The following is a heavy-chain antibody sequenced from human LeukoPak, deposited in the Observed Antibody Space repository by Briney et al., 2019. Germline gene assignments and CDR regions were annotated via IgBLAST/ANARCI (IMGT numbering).Heavy chain of an antibody. D-gene: IGHD3-3*01. Sequence: ASVKVSCKASGYTFTGYYMHWVRQAPGQGLEWMGRINPNSGGTNHAQKFQGRVTMTRDTTISTAYMEMSRLTSDDTAVYYCARGVQERRGMDVWGQGTTVTVSS. CDR3: ARGVQERRGMDV. CDR1: GYTFTGYY. J-gene: IGHJ6*02. V-gene: IGHV1-2*06. CDR2: INPNSGGT.